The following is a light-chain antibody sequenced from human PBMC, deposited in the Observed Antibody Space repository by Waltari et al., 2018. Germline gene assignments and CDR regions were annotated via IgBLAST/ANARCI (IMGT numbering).Light chain of an antibody. V-gene: IGLV1-44*01. J-gene: IGLJ3*02. Sequence: QSVLTQPPSASGTPGQRVTIPCSGSSFNRGSNPVNQYRQIPGTAPKLLIYNNDQRPPGVPDRFSGSKSGTSASLAISGLQSEHEADYYCAAWDDSLNGPVFGGGTKLTVL. CDR1: SFNRGSNP. CDR3: AAWDDSLNGPV. CDR2: NND.